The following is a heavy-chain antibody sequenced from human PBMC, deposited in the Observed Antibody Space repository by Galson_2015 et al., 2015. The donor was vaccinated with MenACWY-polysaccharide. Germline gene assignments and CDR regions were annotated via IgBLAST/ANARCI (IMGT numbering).Heavy chain of an antibody. Sequence: SLRLSFSSSGFTFSNYLINFFHHTRRIPHVSLSHIRSTPPIIYPTRRVKGHKTIIGDNAKSFMFLQMNSLRADDTAVYYCVRDPHALDFWGQGTLVTVSS. CDR2: IRSTPPII. CDR1: GFTFSNYL. J-gene: IGHJ4*02. CDR3: VRDPHALDF. V-gene: IGHV3-48*01. D-gene: IGHD2-2*01.